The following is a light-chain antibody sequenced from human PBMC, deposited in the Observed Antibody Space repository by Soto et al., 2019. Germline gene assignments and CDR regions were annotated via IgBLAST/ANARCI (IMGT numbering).Light chain of an antibody. V-gene: IGKV3-20*01. Sequence: EVVLTQSPGTLSLSPGERATLSCRASQRVTSSYLAWFQQKPGQPPGVLIHGASSRANGIPDRFSGSGSGTDFTLTISRLEPEDFAVYYCHQYGTSPQTFGQGTKVDI. CDR1: QRVTSSY. CDR3: HQYGTSPQT. CDR2: GAS. J-gene: IGKJ1*01.